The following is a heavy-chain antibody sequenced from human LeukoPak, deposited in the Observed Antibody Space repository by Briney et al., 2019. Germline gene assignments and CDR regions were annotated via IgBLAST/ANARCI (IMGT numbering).Heavy chain of an antibody. J-gene: IGHJ3*02. D-gene: IGHD2-2*01. Sequence: SETLSLTCTVSGGSISSGDYYWSWIRQPPGKGLEWIGYIYYSGSTYCNPSLKSRVTISVDTSKNQFSLKLSSVTAADTAVYYCARAEDIVVVPAAGDAFDIWGQGTMVTVSS. CDR1: GGSISSGDYY. CDR2: IYYSGST. CDR3: ARAEDIVVVPAAGDAFDI. V-gene: IGHV4-30-4*01.